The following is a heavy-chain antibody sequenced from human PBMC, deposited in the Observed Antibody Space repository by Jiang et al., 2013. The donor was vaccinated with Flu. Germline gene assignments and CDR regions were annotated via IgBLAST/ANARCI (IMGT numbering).Heavy chain of an antibody. D-gene: IGHD6-13*01. CDR3: AKGREKSSSWYGDYYYYYYMDV. CDR2: ISGSGGST. J-gene: IGHJ6*03. V-gene: IGHV3-23*01. Sequence: FSSFAMSWVRQAPGKGLEWVSAISGSGGSTYYADSVKGRFTISRDNSKNTLYLQMNSLRAEDTAVYYCAKGREKSSSWYGDYYYYYYMDVWGKGTTVTVSS. CDR1: FSSFA.